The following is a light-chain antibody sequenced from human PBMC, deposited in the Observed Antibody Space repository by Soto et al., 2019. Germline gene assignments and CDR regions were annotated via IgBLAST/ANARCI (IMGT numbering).Light chain of an antibody. Sequence: EIVLTQSPGTLSLSPGERATLSCRASQSVSSSLAWYQQKPGQAPRLLIYGASSRATGIPDRFSGSASGTDFTLTISRLEPEDFVMYYCQQYDTSPDTFGQGTKLEIK. CDR3: QQYDTSPDT. J-gene: IGKJ2*01. V-gene: IGKV3-20*01. CDR1: QSVSSS. CDR2: GAS.